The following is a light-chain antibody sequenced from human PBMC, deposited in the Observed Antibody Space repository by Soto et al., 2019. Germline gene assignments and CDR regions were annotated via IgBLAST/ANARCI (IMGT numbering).Light chain of an antibody. CDR1: SSDVGGYNS. V-gene: IGLV2-8*01. J-gene: IGLJ2*01. Sequence: QSVLTQPPSASGSPGQSVTISCTGTSSDVGGYNSVSWYQQHPGKAPKLMIYEVNKRPSGVPDRFSGSKSGNTASLTVSGLQAEDEADYYCSSYAGSTVVFGGGTKLTVL. CDR2: EVN. CDR3: SSYAGSTVV.